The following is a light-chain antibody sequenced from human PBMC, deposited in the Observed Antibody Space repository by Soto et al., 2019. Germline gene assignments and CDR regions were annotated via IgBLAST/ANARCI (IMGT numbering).Light chain of an antibody. Sequence: EIVLTQSPGTLALSPGERASLSCRASQSVSSTFLAWYQQKPGPAPRLLIYAASSRATVIPDRFSGSGSGTDFTLTIARLEPEYFAVYYCQQSYSSPFTFGPGTKVDIK. CDR2: AAS. V-gene: IGKV3-20*01. CDR1: QSVSSTF. J-gene: IGKJ3*01. CDR3: QQSYSSPFT.